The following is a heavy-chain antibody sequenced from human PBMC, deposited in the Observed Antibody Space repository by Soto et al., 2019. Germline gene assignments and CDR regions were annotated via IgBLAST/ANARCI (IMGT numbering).Heavy chain of an antibody. CDR3: ATYTGTSGTTHFDY. CDR2: IDPSDSYT. CDR1: GYSFTSYW. V-gene: IGHV5-10-1*01. Sequence: PGESLKISCKGSGYSFTSYWIIWVRQMPGKGLEWMGRIDPSDSYTNYSPSFQGHVTISADKSISTAYLQWSSLKAPDTAMYYCATYTGTSGTTHFDYWGQGTPVTVSS. J-gene: IGHJ4*02. D-gene: IGHD1-1*01.